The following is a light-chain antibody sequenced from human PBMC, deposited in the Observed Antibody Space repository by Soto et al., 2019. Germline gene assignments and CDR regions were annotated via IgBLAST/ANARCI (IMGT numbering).Light chain of an antibody. J-gene: IGLJ2*01. CDR1: SSNVGSYNL. CDR3: CSYASRGTYVV. Sequence: QSVLTQPASVSGSPGQSITISCTGTSSNVGSYNLVSWYQQHPGKAPKLMIYEGTKRPSGVSNRFSGSRSGNTASLTISGLQAEDEADYYCCSYASRGTYVVLGGGTK. V-gene: IGLV2-23*01. CDR2: EGT.